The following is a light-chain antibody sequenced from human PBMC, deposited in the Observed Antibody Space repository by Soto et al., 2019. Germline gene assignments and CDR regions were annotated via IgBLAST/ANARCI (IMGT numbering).Light chain of an antibody. CDR1: QSLTNSF. CDR2: DTS. Sequence: EIVLTQSPGTLSLSPGERATLSCRASQSLTNSFIAWYQQKPGQAPRLLIYDTSSRATGIPDRFSGSGSGTDFTLTISRLEPEDFAVYYCQQYGSSPPVTFGQGTKVDIK. J-gene: IGKJ1*01. CDR3: QQYGSSPPVT. V-gene: IGKV3-20*01.